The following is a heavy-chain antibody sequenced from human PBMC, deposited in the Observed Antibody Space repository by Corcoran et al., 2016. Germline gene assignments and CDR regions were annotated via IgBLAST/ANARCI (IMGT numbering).Heavy chain of an antibody. D-gene: IGHD2-2*01. J-gene: IGHJ6*02. Sequence: QVQLVQSGAEVKKPEASVNVSCKASGYTFTGYYLHCVRQAPGQGLEWMGWINPNSGGTNYAQKFQGRVTMTRDTSISTAYMVLSRLRYDDTDVYSWARDRRNCSSTSCYAPSGMDVWGQGTTVTVSS. CDR2: INPNSGGT. V-gene: IGHV1-2*02. CDR1: GYTFTGYY. CDR3: ARDRRNCSSTSCYAPSGMDV.